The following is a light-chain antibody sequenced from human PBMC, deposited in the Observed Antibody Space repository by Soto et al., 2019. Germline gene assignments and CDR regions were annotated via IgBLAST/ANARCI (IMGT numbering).Light chain of an antibody. V-gene: IGKV3-20*01. Sequence: VLSQSAGVLSLYPGERATLSCRASQSVSNDFLAWYQQKPGQAPRLLIYGASTRATDVPDRFSGSGSGADFTLTISRLEPEDFAVYYCQQYGSSPPRTFGQGTNVAIK. CDR1: QSVSNDF. CDR3: QQYGSSPPRT. CDR2: GAS. J-gene: IGKJ1*01.